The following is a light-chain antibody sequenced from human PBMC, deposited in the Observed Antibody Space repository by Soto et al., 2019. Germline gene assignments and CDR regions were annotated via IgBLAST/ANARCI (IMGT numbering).Light chain of an antibody. CDR2: EVS. CDR1: SSDVGGYNY. CDR3: SSYAGSDSFV. J-gene: IGLJ1*01. Sequence: QSALTQPPSASGSPGQSVTISCTGTSSDVGGYNYVSWYQQHPGKAPKLMISEVSKRPSGVPDRFSGSKSGSTASLTVSGLQADDEADYYCSSYAGSDSFVFGTGTKVTVL. V-gene: IGLV2-8*01.